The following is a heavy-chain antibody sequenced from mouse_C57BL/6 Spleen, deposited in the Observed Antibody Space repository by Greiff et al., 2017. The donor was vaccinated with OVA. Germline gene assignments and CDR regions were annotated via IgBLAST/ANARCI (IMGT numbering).Heavy chain of an antibody. Sequence: VQLQQSGTVLARPGASVKMSCKTSGYTFTSYWMHWVKQRPGQGLEWIGAIYPGNSDTSYNQKFTGKAKLTAVTVASTAYMELSIRTNEDSAVDYWTRRDSYTTVVAGGDYWGQGTTLTVSS. CDR3: TRRDSYTTVVAGGDY. V-gene: IGHV1-5*01. D-gene: IGHD1-1*01. CDR1: GYTFTSYW. J-gene: IGHJ2*01. CDR2: IYPGNSDT.